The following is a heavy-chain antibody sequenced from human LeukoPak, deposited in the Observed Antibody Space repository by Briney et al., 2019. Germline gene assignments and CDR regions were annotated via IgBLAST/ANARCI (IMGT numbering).Heavy chain of an antibody. J-gene: IGHJ2*01. V-gene: IGHV4-59*08. Sequence: SETLSLTCTVSGSSISSYYWSWIRQPPGKRLEWIGNIHYSGITNYSPSLKSRVTISLETSNNQFSLKLSSVTAADTAVYYCARHGSTWPYWYFDLWGRGTLVTVSS. D-gene: IGHD1-26*01. CDR1: GSSISSYY. CDR3: ARHGSTWPYWYFDL. CDR2: IHYSGIT.